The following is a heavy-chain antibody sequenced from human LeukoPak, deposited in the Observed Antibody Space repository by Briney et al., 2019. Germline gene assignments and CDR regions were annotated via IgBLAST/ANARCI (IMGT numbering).Heavy chain of an antibody. V-gene: IGHV4-59*12. CDR2: IYYSGST. CDR3: AREGAAGAFDI. D-gene: IGHD6-13*01. Sequence: SETLSLTCTVSGGSISSYYWSWIRQPPGKGLEWIGYIYYSGSTNYNPSLKSRVTISVDTSKNQFSLKLSSVTAADTAVYYCAREGAAGAFDIWGQGTMVTVSS. CDR1: GGSISSYY. J-gene: IGHJ3*02.